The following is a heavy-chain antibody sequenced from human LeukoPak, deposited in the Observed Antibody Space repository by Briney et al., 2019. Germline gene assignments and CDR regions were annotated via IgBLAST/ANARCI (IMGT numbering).Heavy chain of an antibody. CDR3: ARVASGFSGSSFDY. CDR2: IIPIFGTA. D-gene: IGHD1-26*01. CDR1: GYTFTSYY. J-gene: IGHJ4*02. V-gene: IGHV1-69*13. Sequence: GASVKVSCKASGYTFTSYYMHWVRQAPGQGLEWMGGIIPIFGTANYAQKFQGRVTITADESTSTAYMELSSLRSEDTAVYYCARVASGFSGSSFDYWGQGTLVTVSS.